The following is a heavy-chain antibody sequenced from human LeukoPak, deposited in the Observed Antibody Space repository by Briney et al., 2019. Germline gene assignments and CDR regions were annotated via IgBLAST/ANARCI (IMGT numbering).Heavy chain of an antibody. V-gene: IGHV1-69*04. CDR2: IIPILGIA. D-gene: IGHD5-12*01. CDR1: GGTFSSYA. J-gene: IGHJ4*02. Sequence: SVKVSCKASGGTFSSYAISWVRQAPGQGLEWMGRIIPILGIANYAQKFQGRVTITADKSTSTAYMELSSLRSEDTAVYYCARSGSDYDYYSDYWGQGTLVTVSS. CDR3: ARSGSDYDYYSDY.